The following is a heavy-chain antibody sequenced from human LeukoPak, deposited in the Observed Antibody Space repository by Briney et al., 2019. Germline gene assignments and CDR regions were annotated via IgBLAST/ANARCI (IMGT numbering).Heavy chain of an antibody. CDR1: GYTFTGYY. V-gene: IGHV1-2*06. D-gene: IGHD5-24*01. CDR2: INPNTGGT. Sequence: ASVKVTCKASGYTFTGYYMNWVRQAPGQGLEWMGRINPNTGGTNYAQNFQGSVTMTRDTSITTVYMELSRLRSDDTAVYYCARVGDGLNDGFDIWGQGTMVTVSS. CDR3: ARVGDGLNDGFDI. J-gene: IGHJ3*02.